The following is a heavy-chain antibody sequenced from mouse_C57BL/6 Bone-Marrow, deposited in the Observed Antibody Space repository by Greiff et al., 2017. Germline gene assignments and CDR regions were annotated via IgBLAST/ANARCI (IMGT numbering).Heavy chain of an antibody. D-gene: IGHD5-1*01. CDR1: GYTFNTYP. V-gene: IGHV1-47*01. Sequence: QVQLQQSGAELVKPGASVKMSCKASGYTFNTYPIEWMKQNHGKSLEWIGNFHPYNDDNKYNEKFKGKATLTVEKSSNTVYLELSRLTSDDSAVXYCARSSTFFYYFDYWGQGTTLTVSS. CDR2: FHPYNDDN. CDR3: ARSSTFFYYFDY. J-gene: IGHJ2*01.